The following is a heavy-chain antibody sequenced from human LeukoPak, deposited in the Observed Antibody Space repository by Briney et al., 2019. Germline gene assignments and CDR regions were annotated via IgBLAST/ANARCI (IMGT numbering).Heavy chain of an antibody. D-gene: IGHD3-10*01. CDR3: ARHVTMVRGIIFYYYGMDV. Sequence: GESLKISCKGSGYSFTTYWIGWVRQMPGKGLEWMGIIYPGDSDTRYSPSFQGQVTTSADKSISTAYLQWSSLKASGTAMYYCARHVTMVRGIIFYYYGMDVWGQGTTVTVSS. CDR2: IYPGDSDT. CDR1: GYSFTTYW. V-gene: IGHV5-51*01. J-gene: IGHJ6*02.